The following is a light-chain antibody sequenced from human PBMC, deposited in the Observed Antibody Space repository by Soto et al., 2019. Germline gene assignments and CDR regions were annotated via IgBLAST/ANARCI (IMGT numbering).Light chain of an antibody. J-gene: IGKJ1*01. CDR2: EAS. CDR1: QSISRW. CDR3: QQYHTSPWT. V-gene: IGKV1-5*03. Sequence: DIQMTQSPSSLSASVGDSVIITCRASQSISRWLAWFEQEPGRAPKLLITEASNLEGGVPSRFSGSGYGTEFTLTINNVQPDDFATYSCQQYHTSPWTFGQGTKVEI.